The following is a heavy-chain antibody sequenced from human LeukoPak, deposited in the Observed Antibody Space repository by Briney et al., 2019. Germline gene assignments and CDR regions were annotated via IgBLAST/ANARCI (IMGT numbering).Heavy chain of an antibody. V-gene: IGHV4-59*08. Sequence: PSETLSLTCTVSGGSISSYYWSWIRQPPGKGLEWIGYIYYSGSTNYNPSLKSRVTISVDTSKNQFSLKLSSVTAADTAVYYCACSLLLRRGYAFDIWGQGTMVTVSS. CDR3: ACSLLLRRGYAFDI. CDR2: IYYSGST. J-gene: IGHJ3*02. D-gene: IGHD3-22*01. CDR1: GGSISSYY.